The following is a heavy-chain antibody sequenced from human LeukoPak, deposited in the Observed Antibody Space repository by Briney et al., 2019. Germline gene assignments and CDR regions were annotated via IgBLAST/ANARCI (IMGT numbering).Heavy chain of an antibody. CDR1: GFTFNDHY. CDR2: ISPRSTTI. V-gene: IGHV3-11*01. D-gene: IGHD4-17*01. CDR3: DSVKGRFTISRDNAKNSLYLQMNSLGAEDTAVYYCAREAYGGYVDDYYYYYYMDV. J-gene: IGHJ6*03. Sequence: GGSLRLSCAASGFTFNDHYMSWIRQPPGECRGWVSYISPRSTTIYYADSVKGRFTISSDNAKNSLYLQMYSLRAPDPAIYYADSVKGRFTISRDNAKNSLYLQMNSLGAEDTAVYYCAREAYGGYVDDYYYYYYMDVWGKGTTVPVSS.